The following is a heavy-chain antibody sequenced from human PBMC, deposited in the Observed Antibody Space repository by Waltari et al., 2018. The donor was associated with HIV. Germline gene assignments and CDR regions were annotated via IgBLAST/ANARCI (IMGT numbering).Heavy chain of an antibody. CDR3: ARRHVDTALVRWGLDD. CDR2: IYYSGST. J-gene: IGHJ4*02. CDR1: GGSISSSSYF. Sequence: QLQLQESGPGLVKPSETLSLTCPVSGGSISSSSYFWGWIRQPPGKGLEWIGSIYYSGSTYYNPSLKSRVTMSVDTPKNQFSLILSSVTAADTAVYYCARRHVDTALVRWGLDDWGQGTLVTVSS. D-gene: IGHD5-18*01. V-gene: IGHV4-39*01.